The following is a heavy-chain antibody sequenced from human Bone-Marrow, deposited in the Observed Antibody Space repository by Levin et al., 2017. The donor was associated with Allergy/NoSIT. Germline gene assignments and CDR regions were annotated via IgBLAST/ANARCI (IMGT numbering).Heavy chain of an antibody. Sequence: AASVKVSCKASGGNFRNYGFNWVRQAPGQRLEWMGSFIPLLQTANYAQTFEDRVTITADEFTSTVHMELSSLRSDDTAVYYCARGGVVVAARVYFDSWGQGTLVTVSS. CDR1: GGNFRNYG. J-gene: IGHJ4*02. D-gene: IGHD2-15*01. V-gene: IGHV1-69*13. CDR2: FIPLLQTA. CDR3: ARGGVVVAARVYFDS.